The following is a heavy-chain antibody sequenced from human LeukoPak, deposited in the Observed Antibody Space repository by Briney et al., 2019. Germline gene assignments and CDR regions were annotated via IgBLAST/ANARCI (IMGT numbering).Heavy chain of an antibody. CDR3: AKGCTSTLYYYYGMDV. J-gene: IGHJ6*02. CDR2: ITGSGGTTYYA. D-gene: IGHD2-2*01. V-gene: IGHV3-23*01. CDR1: GFTFSSYA. Sequence: GGSLRLSCAASGFTFSSYAVSWVRQAPGKGLEWVSTITGSGGTTYYAYYADSVKGRFTISRDNSKNTLYLQMNSLRAEDTAVYYCAKGCTSTLYYYYGMDVWGQGTTVTVSS.